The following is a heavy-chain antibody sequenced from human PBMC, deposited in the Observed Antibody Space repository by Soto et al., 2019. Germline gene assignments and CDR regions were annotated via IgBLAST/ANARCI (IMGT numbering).Heavy chain of an antibody. CDR1: GGSFSGYD. D-gene: IGHD1-1*01. CDR2: INHSGST. CDR3: ARDTTPSL. V-gene: IGHV4-34*01. J-gene: IGHJ4*02. Sequence: PSETLSLTCTVYGGSFSGYDLSWIRQPPGKGLEWIGEINHSGSTNYNPSLKSRVTIPVDTSKNQFSLKLSSVTAADTAMYYCARDTTPSLWGQGTLVTVSS.